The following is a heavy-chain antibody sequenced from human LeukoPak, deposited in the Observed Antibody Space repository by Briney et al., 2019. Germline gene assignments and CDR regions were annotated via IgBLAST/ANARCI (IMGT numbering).Heavy chain of an antibody. CDR3: AREREDYMDV. D-gene: IGHD1-26*01. V-gene: IGHV4-61*02. J-gene: IGHJ6*03. Sequence: SQTLSLTCTVSGGSISSGSYYWSWIRQPAGKGLEWIGRIYTSGSTNYNPSLKSRVTMSVDTSKNQFSLKLSSVTAADTAVYYYAREREDYMDVWGKGTTVTVSS. CDR1: GGSISSGSYY. CDR2: IYTSGST.